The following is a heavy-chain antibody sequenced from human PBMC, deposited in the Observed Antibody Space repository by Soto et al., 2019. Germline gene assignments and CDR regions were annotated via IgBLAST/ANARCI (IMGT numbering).Heavy chain of an antibody. J-gene: IGHJ4*02. CDR1: GGSISSSY. D-gene: IGHD4-4*01. Sequence: LSLTCTVSGGSISSSYWSWIRQPPGKGLEWIGYIYYSGSTNYNPSLKSRVTISVDTSKNQFSLKLSSVTAADTAVYYCARERSVYSNYFFDYWGQGTLVTVSS. CDR3: ARERSVYSNYFFDY. V-gene: IGHV4-59*01. CDR2: IYYSGST.